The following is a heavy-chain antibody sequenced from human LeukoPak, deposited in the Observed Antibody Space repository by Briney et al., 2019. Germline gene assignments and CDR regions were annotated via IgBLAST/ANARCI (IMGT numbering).Heavy chain of an antibody. CDR1: GGSFSGYY. CDR2: INHSGST. V-gene: IGHV4-34*01. CDR3: ASGRGYSYGYYYYYYMDV. J-gene: IGHJ6*03. D-gene: IGHD5-18*01. Sequence: SETLSLTCAVYGGSFSGYYWSWIRQPPGKGLEWIGEINHSGSTNYNPSLKSRVTISVDTSKNQFSLKLSSVTAADTAVYYCASGRGYSYGYYYYYYMDVWGKGTTATVSS.